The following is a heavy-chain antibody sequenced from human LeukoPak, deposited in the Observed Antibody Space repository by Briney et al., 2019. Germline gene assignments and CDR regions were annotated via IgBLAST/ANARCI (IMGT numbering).Heavy chain of an antibody. CDR1: GFTFSSYG. D-gene: IGHD3-22*01. CDR3: ANDYYDGSGYLTFDY. V-gene: IGHV3-23*01. Sequence: GGSLRLSCAASGFTFSSYGMSWVRQAPGRGLEWVSAISGSGGSTYYADSVKGRFTISRDNSKNTLYLQMNSLRAEDTAVYYCANDYYDGSGYLTFDYWGQGTLVTVSS. J-gene: IGHJ4*02. CDR2: ISGSGGST.